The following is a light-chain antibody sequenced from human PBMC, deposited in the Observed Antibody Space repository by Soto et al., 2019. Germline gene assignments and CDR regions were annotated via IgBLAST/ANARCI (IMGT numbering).Light chain of an antibody. V-gene: IGKV1-5*01. CDR3: QQYNSYPLT. CDR1: QSISSW. CDR2: DVS. Sequence: TQSPGTLSLSPGERATLSCRASQSISSWLAWFQQKPGKAPNLLIYDVSSLESGVPSRFSGSGSGTEFTLTISSLQPDDFATYYCQQYNSYPLTFGGGTKVDIK. J-gene: IGKJ4*01.